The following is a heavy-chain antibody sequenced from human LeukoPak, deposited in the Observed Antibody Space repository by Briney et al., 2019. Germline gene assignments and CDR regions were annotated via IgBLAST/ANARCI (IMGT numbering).Heavy chain of an antibody. CDR3: ARGRMPNGADN. J-gene: IGHJ4*02. CDR1: GFILSDNY. Sequence: PGGSLRLSCVASGFILSDNYMSWIRQAPGKEPQWVSIIYPDVRAFYADSVKGRFTISRDNSRNTLYLQMNSLRAEDTAIYYCARGRMPNGADNWGQGTLVTVSS. D-gene: IGHD2-2*01. V-gene: IGHV3-53*01. CDR2: IYPDVRA.